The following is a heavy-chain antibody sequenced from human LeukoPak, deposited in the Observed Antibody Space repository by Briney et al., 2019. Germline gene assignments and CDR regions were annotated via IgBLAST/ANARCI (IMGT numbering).Heavy chain of an antibody. CDR3: ARAPYPYGSGSYHYFDY. D-gene: IGHD3-10*01. CDR2: IYSGGST. V-gene: IGHV3-66*01. CDR1: GFSVSSNY. J-gene: IGHJ4*02. Sequence: GGSLRLSCAASGFSVSSNYMSWVRQAPGKGLEWVSVIYSGGSTYYADSVKGRFSISRDNSKNTLYLQMNSLRDEDTAVYYCARAPYPYGSGSYHYFDYWGQGTLVTVSS.